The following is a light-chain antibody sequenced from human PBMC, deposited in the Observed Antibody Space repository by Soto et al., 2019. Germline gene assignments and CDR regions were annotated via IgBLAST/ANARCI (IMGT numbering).Light chain of an antibody. Sequence: EIVLTQSPGTLSLSPGERATLSCRASQSVSSSYLAWYQQKPGQAPRLLIYGASSRATGIPDRFRGSGSGNDFTLTISRLEPEDFAVYYCQQYGSSPGTFGQGTKVEIK. CDR3: QQYGSSPGT. CDR1: QSVSSSY. J-gene: IGKJ1*01. V-gene: IGKV3-20*01. CDR2: GAS.